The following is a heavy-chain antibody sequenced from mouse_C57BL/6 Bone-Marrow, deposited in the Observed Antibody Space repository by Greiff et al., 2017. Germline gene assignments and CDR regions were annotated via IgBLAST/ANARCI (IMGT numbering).Heavy chain of an antibody. D-gene: IGHD2-5*01. Sequence: QVQLQQPGAELVKPGASVKLSCKASGYTFTSYWMQWVKQRPGQGLEWIGEIDPSDSYTNYDQKFKGKATLTVDTSSSTAYMQLSSLTSEDSAVYYCAREVYSNYGYWYFDVWGTGTTVTVSS. J-gene: IGHJ1*03. CDR2: IDPSDSYT. V-gene: IGHV1-50*01. CDR3: AREVYSNYGYWYFDV. CDR1: GYTFTSYW.